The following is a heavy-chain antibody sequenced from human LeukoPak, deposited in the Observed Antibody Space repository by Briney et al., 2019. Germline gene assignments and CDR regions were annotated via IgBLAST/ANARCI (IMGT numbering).Heavy chain of an antibody. D-gene: IGHD3-9*01. CDR2: IRSKAYGGTT. Sequence: GGSLRLSCTASGFTVGDYAMSWVRQAPGKGLEWVGFIRSKAYGGTTEYAASVKGRFTISRDDSKSIAYLQMNSLKTEDTAVYYCTSGTTYYDILTGYSQYYYGMDVWGKGTTVTVSS. V-gene: IGHV3-49*04. CDR1: GFTVGDYA. J-gene: IGHJ6*04. CDR3: TSGTTYYDILTGYSQYYYGMDV.